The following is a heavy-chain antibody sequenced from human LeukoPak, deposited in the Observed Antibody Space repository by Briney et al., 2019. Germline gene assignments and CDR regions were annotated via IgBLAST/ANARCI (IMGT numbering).Heavy chain of an antibody. J-gene: IGHJ4*02. D-gene: IGHD4-23*01. CDR1: GYTLTELS. V-gene: IGHV1-24*01. Sequence: ASVKVSCKVSGYTLTELSMHWVRQAPGKGLEWMGGFDPEDGETIYAQKFQGRVTMTEDTSTDTAYMELSSLRSEDTAVYYCATDIFRLGDNSNIDYWGQGTLVTVSS. CDR2: FDPEDGET. CDR3: ATDIFRLGDNSNIDY.